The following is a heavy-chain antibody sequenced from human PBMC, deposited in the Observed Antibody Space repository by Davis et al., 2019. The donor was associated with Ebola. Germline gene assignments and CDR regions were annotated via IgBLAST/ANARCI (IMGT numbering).Heavy chain of an antibody. J-gene: IGHJ4*02. Sequence: MPSETLSLTCTVSGGSVSSGSYYWSWIRQPPGKGLEWIGYIYYSGSTNYNPSLKSRVTISVDTSKNQFSLKLSSVTAADTAVYYCARTPRGYRFKEFNYWGQGTLVTVSS. CDR3: ARTPRGYRFKEFNY. CDR2: IYYSGST. CDR1: GGSVSSGSYY. D-gene: IGHD5-12*01. V-gene: IGHV4-61*01.